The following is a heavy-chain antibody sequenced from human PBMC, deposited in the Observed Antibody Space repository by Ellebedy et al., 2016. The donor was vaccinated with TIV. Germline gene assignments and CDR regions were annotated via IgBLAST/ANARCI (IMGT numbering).Heavy chain of an antibody. CDR3: ARRGYCSGGSCASVPFDY. Sequence: GESLKISCAASGFTFSNYGMHWVRQAPGKGLEWVAVVSYDGSNKYYADSAKGRFTISRDNSKNTLYLQMNSLRAEDMAVYYCARRGYCSGGSCASVPFDYWGQGTLVTVSS. J-gene: IGHJ4*02. V-gene: IGHV3-30*03. D-gene: IGHD2-15*01. CDR2: VSYDGSNK. CDR1: GFTFSNYG.